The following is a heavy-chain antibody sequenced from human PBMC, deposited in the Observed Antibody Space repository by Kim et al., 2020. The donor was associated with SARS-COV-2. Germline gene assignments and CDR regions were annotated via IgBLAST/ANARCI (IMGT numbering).Heavy chain of an antibody. V-gene: IGHV3-30*18. D-gene: IGHD3-16*01. CDR2: ISKDGRNE. J-gene: IGHJ4*02. Sequence: GGSLRLSCAASGFTFSTYAMHWVRQLPGKGLEWVAVISKDGRNEYYADSVKGRFTISRDNSKNTLFLQMNSLRPEETAVYYCAKGVWTSGPACAYDCYLDFWGQGPLVTVSS. CDR1: GFTFSTYA. CDR3: AKGVWTSGPACAYDCYLDF.